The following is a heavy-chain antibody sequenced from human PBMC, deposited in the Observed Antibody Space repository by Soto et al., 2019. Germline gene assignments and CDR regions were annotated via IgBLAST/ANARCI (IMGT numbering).Heavy chain of an antibody. D-gene: IGHD3-22*01. J-gene: IGHJ3*02. CDR2: ISWNSGSI. V-gene: IGHV3-9*01. CDR3: TTDSYYDSSGPYDAFDI. CDR1: GFTFDDYA. Sequence: EVQLVESGGGLVQPGRSLRLSCAASGFTFDDYAMHWVRQAPGKGLEWVSGISWNSGSIGYADSVKGRFTISRDNAKNSLYLQMNSLKTEDTAVYYCTTDSYYDSSGPYDAFDIWGQGTMVTVSS.